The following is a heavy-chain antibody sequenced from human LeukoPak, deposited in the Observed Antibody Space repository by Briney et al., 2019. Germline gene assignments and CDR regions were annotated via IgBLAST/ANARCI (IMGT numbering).Heavy chain of an antibody. CDR1: GFTFSTYD. V-gene: IGHV3-13*01. J-gene: IGHJ6*03. D-gene: IGHD2-21*01. CDR2: IGTIGDT. Sequence: NPGGSLRLSCAASGFTFSTYDMHWVRQVSGEGLEWVSSIGTIGDTFYPGSVKGRFTISRENAKNSLYLQMNGLRAGDTAVYYCARATVIGNAPVPGYMDVWGKGTTVTVSS. CDR3: ARATVIGNAPVPGYMDV.